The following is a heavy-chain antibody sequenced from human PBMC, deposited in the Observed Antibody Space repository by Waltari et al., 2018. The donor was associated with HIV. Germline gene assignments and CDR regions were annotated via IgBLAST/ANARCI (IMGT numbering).Heavy chain of an antibody. D-gene: IGHD6-13*01. Sequence: VQLQESGPGLVKPSETLSVTCSVSGGSITSGGYYWSWIRQPPGKGQEWIGHIYHCENTSHTPSLRSRLSISVDTSKNQFSLEVRSVTAADTAVYYCARTRGAAGTDYYGMDVWGQGTTVSVSS. CDR2: IYHCENT. J-gene: IGHJ6*02. CDR3: ARTRGAAGTDYYGMDV. V-gene: IGHV4-31*03. CDR1: GGSITSGGYY.